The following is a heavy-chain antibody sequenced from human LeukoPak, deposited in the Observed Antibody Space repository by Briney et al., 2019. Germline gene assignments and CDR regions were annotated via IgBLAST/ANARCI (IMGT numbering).Heavy chain of an antibody. CDR1: GGSISSGSCC. Sequence: SETLSLTCTVSGGSISSGSCCWSWIRQAAGKGLEWIGRIDTSGGTNYNPSLKSRVTISIDTSKNQFSLKVSSVTAADTAVYYCARDKTRWYFDLWGRGTLVTVSS. V-gene: IGHV4-61*02. J-gene: IGHJ2*01. CDR2: IDTSGGT. CDR3: ARDKTRWYFDL.